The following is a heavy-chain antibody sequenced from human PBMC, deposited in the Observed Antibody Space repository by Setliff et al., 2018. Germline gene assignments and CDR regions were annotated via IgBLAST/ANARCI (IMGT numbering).Heavy chain of an antibody. J-gene: IGHJ3*01. CDR3: VRVLDYYDSNGYSVDAFDV. CDR2: IYYSGST. D-gene: IGHD3-22*01. V-gene: IGHV4-39*06. CDR1: GGSISGRLYY. Sequence: PSETLSLTCTVSGGSISGRLYYWGWIRRPPGKGLEWIGTIYYSGSTYSNPSLKSRVTMSRDELKNSVDLQKNSLKTEYTAVYYCVRVLDYYDSNGYSVDAFDVWGQGTMVTVSS.